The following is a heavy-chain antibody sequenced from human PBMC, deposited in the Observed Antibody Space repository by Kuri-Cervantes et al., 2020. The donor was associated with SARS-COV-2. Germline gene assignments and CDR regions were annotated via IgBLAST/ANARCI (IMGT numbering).Heavy chain of an antibody. CDR1: GFTVSSNY. D-gene: IGHD3-16*01. Sequence: GESLKISCAASGFTVSSNYMSWVRQAPGKGLEWVSSISSSSSYIYYADSVKGRFTISRDNAKNSLYLQMNSLRAEDTAVYYCARALWGSYPYYFDYWGQGTLVIVSS. CDR3: ARALWGSYPYYFDY. J-gene: IGHJ4*02. V-gene: IGHV3-21*04. CDR2: ISSSSSYI.